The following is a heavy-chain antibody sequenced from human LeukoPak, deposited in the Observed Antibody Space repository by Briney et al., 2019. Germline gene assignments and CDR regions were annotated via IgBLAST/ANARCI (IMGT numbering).Heavy chain of an antibody. CDR1: GGSISRGDYY. CDR2: IYYSGST. D-gene: IGHD6-13*01. V-gene: IGHV4-39*01. J-gene: IGHJ6*02. CDR3: ARHAYYSSSFKPYYYGMDV. Sequence: PSETLSLTCTVSGGSISRGDYYWGWIRQPPGKGLEWIASIYYSGSTHYNPSLKSRVTISVDTSTNQFSLKLTSVTAADTAVFYCARHAYYSSSFKPYYYGMDVWGQGTTVTVSS.